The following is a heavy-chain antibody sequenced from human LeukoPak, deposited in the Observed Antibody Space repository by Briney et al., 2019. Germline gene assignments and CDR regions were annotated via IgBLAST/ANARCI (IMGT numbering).Heavy chain of an antibody. V-gene: IGHV4-59*01. Sequence: SETLSLTCTVSGGSISSYYWSWIRQPPGKGLEWIGYIYYSGSTNYNPSLKSRVTISVDTSKNQFSLKLSSVTAADTAVYYCARVRDGYNLAKLFDPWGQGTLVTVSS. CDR1: GGSISSYY. CDR2: IYYSGST. J-gene: IGHJ5*02. CDR3: ARVRDGYNLAKLFDP. D-gene: IGHD5-24*01.